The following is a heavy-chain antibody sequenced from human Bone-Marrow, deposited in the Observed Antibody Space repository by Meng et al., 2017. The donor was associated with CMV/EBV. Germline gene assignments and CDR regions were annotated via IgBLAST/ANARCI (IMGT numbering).Heavy chain of an antibody. CDR3: ARGGSGSRYYYYGMDV. CDR1: GGSISSYY. D-gene: IGHD3-10*01. CDR2: IYYSGST. J-gene: IGHJ6*01. V-gene: IGHV4-59*01. Sequence: SETLSLTCTVSGGSISSYYWSWIRQPPGKGLEWIGYIYYSGSTNYNPSLKSRVTISVDTSKNQFSLKLSSVTAADTAVYYCARGGSGSRYYYYGMDVWGQGTTVTVYS.